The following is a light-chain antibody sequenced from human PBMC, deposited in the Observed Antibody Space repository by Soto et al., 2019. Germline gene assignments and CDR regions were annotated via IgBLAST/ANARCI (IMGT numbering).Light chain of an antibody. V-gene: IGLV2-14*01. J-gene: IGLJ1*01. CDR1: SSDVGSYNY. CDR2: EVS. Sequence: QSALTQPASVSGSPGQSITISCTGTSSDVGSYNYVSWYQQHPGKAPKLMISEVSNRPSGVSNRFSGSKSGNTASLTISGLQAEDEADYYCSSYTSSSILYVFGTGTQLTVL. CDR3: SSYTSSSILYV.